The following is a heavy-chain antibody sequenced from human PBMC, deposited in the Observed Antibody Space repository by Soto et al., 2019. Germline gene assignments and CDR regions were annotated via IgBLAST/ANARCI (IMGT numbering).Heavy chain of an antibody. CDR2: IKQDGSEK. J-gene: IGHJ6*02. Sequence: GSLRLSCAASGFTFSSYWMSWVRQAPGKGLEWVANIKQDGSEKYYVDSVKGRFTISRDNAKNSLYLQMNSLRAEDTAVYYCAGARGCISTSCSNYYYYYGMDVWGQGTTVTVSS. D-gene: IGHD2-2*01. CDR1: GFTFSSYW. V-gene: IGHV3-7*01. CDR3: AGARGCISTSCSNYYYYYGMDV.